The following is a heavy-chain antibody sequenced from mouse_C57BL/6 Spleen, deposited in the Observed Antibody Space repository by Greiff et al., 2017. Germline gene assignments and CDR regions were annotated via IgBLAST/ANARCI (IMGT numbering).Heavy chain of an antibody. CDR2: IDPETGGT. J-gene: IGHJ2*01. V-gene: IGHV1-15*01. CDR3: TRSGYDGFDY. CDR1: GYTFTDYE. D-gene: IGHD2-2*01. Sequence: QVQLQQSGAELVRPGASVTLSCKASGYTFTDYEMHWVKQTPVHGLEWIGAIDPETGGTASNQKFTGKAILSADKSSSTAYMELRSLTSEDSAVYYCTRSGYDGFDYWGQGTTLTVSS.